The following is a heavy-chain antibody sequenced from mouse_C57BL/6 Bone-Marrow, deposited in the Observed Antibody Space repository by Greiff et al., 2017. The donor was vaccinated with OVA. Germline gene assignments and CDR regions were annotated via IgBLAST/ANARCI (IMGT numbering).Heavy chain of an antibody. J-gene: IGHJ4*01. CDR3: ARDYDYDDYAMDY. V-gene: IGHV1-69*01. Sequence: QVQLQQPGAEPVMPGASVKLSCKASGYTFTSYWMHWVKQRPGQGLEWIGEIDPSDSYTNYNQKFKGKSTLTVDKSSSTAYMQLSSLTSEDSAVYYCARDYDYDDYAMDYWGQGTSVTVSS. D-gene: IGHD2-4*01. CDR2: IDPSDSYT. CDR1: GYTFTSYW.